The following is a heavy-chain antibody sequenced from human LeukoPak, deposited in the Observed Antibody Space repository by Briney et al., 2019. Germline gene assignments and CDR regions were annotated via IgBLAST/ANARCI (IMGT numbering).Heavy chain of an antibody. Sequence: SVKVSCKASGYTFTSYYMHWVRQAPGQGLEWMGIINPSGGSTSYAQKFQGRVAMTRDTSTSTVYMELSSLRSEDTAVYYCARGSTRYGDYGPRYYYYGMDVWGQGTTVTVSS. CDR3: ARGSTRYGDYGPRYYYYGMDV. V-gene: IGHV1-46*01. J-gene: IGHJ6*02. D-gene: IGHD4-17*01. CDR2: INPSGGST. CDR1: GYTFTSYY.